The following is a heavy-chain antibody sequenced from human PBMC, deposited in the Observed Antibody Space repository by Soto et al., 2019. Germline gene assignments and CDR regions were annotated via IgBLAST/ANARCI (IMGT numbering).Heavy chain of an antibody. CDR1: GGSISSSSYY. CDR3: ARHGPLDSGSSWCGWGKRSRDYYYGMDV. CDR2: IYYSGST. J-gene: IGHJ6*02. D-gene: IGHD6-13*01. Sequence: SETLSLTCTVSGGSISSSSYYWGWIRQPPGKGLEWIGSIYYSGSTYYNPSLKSRVTISVDTSKNQFSLKLSSVTAADTAVYYCARHGPLDSGSSWCGWGKRSRDYYYGMDVWGQGTTVTVSS. V-gene: IGHV4-39*01.